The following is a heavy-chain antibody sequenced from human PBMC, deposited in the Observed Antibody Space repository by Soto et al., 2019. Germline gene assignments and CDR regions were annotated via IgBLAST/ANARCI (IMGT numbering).Heavy chain of an antibody. CDR1: GFTFSSYA. V-gene: IGHV3-23*01. D-gene: IGHD2-15*01. CDR3: AKHELGYCSGGSYPPAFDI. J-gene: IGHJ3*02. Sequence: EVQLLESGGGLVQPGGSLRLSCAASGFTFSSYAMSWVRQAPGKVLEWVSAISGSGGSTYYADSVKGRFTISRDNSKNTLYLQMNSLRAEDTAVYYCAKHELGYCSGGSYPPAFDIWREGTMVTVSS. CDR2: ISGSGGST.